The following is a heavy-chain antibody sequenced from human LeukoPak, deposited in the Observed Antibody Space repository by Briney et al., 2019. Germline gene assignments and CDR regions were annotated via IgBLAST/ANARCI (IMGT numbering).Heavy chain of an antibody. V-gene: IGHV4-59*02. J-gene: IGHJ5*02. CDR1: GDSVSNYY. Sequence: SEALSLTCSVSGDSVSNYYWSWIRQPPGKGLEWIGDIYYNGLTTNYNPSLKSRVTISEETSKNQFSLKLSSVTAADTAVYYCARDKYSGSYGGFDPWGQGTLVTVSS. CDR2: IYYNGLTT. D-gene: IGHD1-26*01. CDR3: ARDKYSGSYGGFDP.